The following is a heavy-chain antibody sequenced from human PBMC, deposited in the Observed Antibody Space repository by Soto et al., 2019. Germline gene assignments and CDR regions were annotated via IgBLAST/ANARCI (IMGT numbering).Heavy chain of an antibody. V-gene: IGHV3-23*01. CDR1: GFTFFSYA. CDR3: AKDRTKFDY. D-gene: IGHD1-7*01. CDR2: ISGSGGST. J-gene: IGHJ4*02. Sequence: PGGALGLSCAAPGFTFFSYAIGWVRQAPGKGLEWVSAISGSGGSTYYADSVKGRFTISRDNSKNTLYLQMNSLRAEDTAVYYCAKDRTKFDYWGQGTLVTV.